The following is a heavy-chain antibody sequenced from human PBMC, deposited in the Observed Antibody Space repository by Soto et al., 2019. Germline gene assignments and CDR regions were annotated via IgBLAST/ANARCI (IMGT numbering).Heavy chain of an antibody. CDR3: ARDPTGGDYWAGFQY. CDR1: GFSFSSHG. V-gene: IGHV3-30*03. CDR2: ISYDGGNK. Sequence: QVQLVESGGGVVQPGRSLTLSCLVSGFSFSSHGMHWIRQAPGKGLEWLAVISYDGGNKHYADSGKDRFTISRDNSKNRVFLQINSLRPEDTAVYFCARDPTGGDYWAGFQYWGQGTLVIVSS. D-gene: IGHD3-22*01. J-gene: IGHJ4*02.